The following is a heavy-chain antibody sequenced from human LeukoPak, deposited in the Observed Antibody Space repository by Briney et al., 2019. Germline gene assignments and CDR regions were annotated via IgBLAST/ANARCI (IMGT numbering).Heavy chain of an antibody. J-gene: IGHJ4*02. CDR2: ISSSGSTI. Sequence: PGGSLRLSCAASGFTFSDYYMSWIRQAPGKGLEWVSYISSSGSTIYYADSVKGRFTISRDNAKNSLYLQMNSLRAEDTAVYYCARDRNVWFGETWGDYWGQGTLVTVSS. CDR1: GFTFSDYY. V-gene: IGHV3-11*04. CDR3: ARDRNVWFGETWGDY. D-gene: IGHD3-10*01.